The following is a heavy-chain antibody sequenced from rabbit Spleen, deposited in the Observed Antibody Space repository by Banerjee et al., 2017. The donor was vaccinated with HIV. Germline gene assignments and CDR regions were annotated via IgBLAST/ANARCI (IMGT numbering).Heavy chain of an antibody. CDR1: EFDFSNYG. CDR2: IDPIFGVS. CDR3: VRGASGTGYYSL. Sequence: QEQVVESGGGLVQPEGSLTLTCTASEFDFSNYGVTLVRQAPGKGLEWIGYIDPIFGVSYYATWVNGRFTISSHDAQNTLYLQLNSLTAADTATYFCVRGASGTGYYSLWGQGTLVTVS. J-gene: IGHJ6*01. V-gene: IGHV1S47*01. D-gene: IGHD1-1*01.